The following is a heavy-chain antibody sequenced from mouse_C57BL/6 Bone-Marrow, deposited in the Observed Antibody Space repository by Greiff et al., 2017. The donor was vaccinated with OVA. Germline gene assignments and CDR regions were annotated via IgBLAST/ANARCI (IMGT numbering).Heavy chain of an antibody. CDR1: GYTFTSYW. CDR3: ARKETTVVGTDYAMDY. V-gene: IGHV1-55*01. CDR2: IYPGSGST. J-gene: IGHJ4*01. D-gene: IGHD1-1*01. Sequence: QVQLQQPGAELVKPGASVKMSCKASGYTFTSYWITWVKQRPGQGLEWIGDIYPGSGSTNYNEKFKSKATLTVDTSSSTAYMQLSSLTSEESAVYDGARKETTVVGTDYAMDYWGQGTSGTGAS.